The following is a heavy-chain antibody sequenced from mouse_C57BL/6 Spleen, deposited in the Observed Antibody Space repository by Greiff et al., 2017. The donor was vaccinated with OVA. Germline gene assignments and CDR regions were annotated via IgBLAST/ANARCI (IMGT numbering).Heavy chain of an antibody. J-gene: IGHJ3*01. CDR1: GFTFSNYW. CDR3: TGSAYSQFAY. V-gene: IGHV6-3*01. Sequence: EVHLVESGGGLVQPGGSMKLSCVASGFTFSNYWMNWVRQSPEKGLEWVAQIRLKSDNYATHYAESVKGRFTISRDNSKSSVYLQMNNLRAEDTGIYYCTGSAYSQFAYWGQGTLVTVSA. D-gene: IGHD2-10*01. CDR2: IRLKSDNYAT.